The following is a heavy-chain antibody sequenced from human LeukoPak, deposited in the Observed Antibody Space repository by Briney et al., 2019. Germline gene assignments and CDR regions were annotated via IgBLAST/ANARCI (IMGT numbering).Heavy chain of an antibody. D-gene: IGHD5-24*01. J-gene: IGHJ4*02. CDR1: GFTFSSYT. V-gene: IGHV3-21*01. Sequence: GSLRLSCAASGFTFSSYTMNWVRQAPGKGLEWVSSISRSSSYIYYADSVKGRFTISRDNAKNSLYLQMNSLRAEDTAVYYCARDRDGYNNPGYWGQGTLVTVSS. CDR2: ISRSSSYI. CDR3: ARDRDGYNNPGY.